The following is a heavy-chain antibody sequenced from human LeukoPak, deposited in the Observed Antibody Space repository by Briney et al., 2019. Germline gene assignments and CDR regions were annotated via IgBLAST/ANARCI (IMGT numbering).Heavy chain of an antibody. CDR1: GGSISSYY. Sequence: SETLSLTCTASGGSISSYYWSWIRQPPGKGLEWIGYIYYSGSTNYNPSLKSRVTISVDTSKNQFSLKLSSVTAADTAVYYCARERRGAMYYDYAWGSYPHWDYWGQGTLVTVSS. CDR3: ARERRGAMYYDYAWGSYPHWDY. V-gene: IGHV4-59*01. J-gene: IGHJ4*02. D-gene: IGHD3-16*01. CDR2: IYYSGST.